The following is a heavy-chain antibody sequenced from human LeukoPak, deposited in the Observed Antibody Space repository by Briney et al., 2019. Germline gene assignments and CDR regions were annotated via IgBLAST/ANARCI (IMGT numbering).Heavy chain of an antibody. V-gene: IGHV1-2*02. CDR3: ARGVDQWPGKPFDY. J-gene: IGHJ4*02. CDR1: VYTFTGYY. Sequence: ASVKVSCKASVYTFTGYYMHWVRQAPGQGLEWMGWINPNSGGTNYAQKFQGRVTMTRDTSISTAYMEVSRLRSDDTAAYYCARGVDQWPGKPFDYWGQGTLVTVSS. D-gene: IGHD6-19*01. CDR2: INPNSGGT.